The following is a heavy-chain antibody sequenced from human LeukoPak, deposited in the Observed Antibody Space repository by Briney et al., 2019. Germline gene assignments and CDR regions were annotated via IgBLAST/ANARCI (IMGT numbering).Heavy chain of an antibody. Sequence: PGGSLRLSCAASGFPFSNYSMNWVRQTPGEGLEWVSSISSSSSYIFYADSVKGRFTISRDNAKNSLYLQMNSLRAEDTAVYYCARDQRSIAATHYYYYYMDVWGKGTTVTVSS. CDR3: ARDQRSIAATHYYYYYMDV. CDR1: GFPFSNYS. CDR2: ISSSSSYI. J-gene: IGHJ6*03. D-gene: IGHD6-6*01. V-gene: IGHV3-21*01.